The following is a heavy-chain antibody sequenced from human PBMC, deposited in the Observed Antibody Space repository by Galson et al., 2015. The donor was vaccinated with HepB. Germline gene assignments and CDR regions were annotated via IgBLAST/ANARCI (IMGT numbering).Heavy chain of an antibody. V-gene: IGHV3-30*03. CDR3: ARGANGGSDPFDF. CDR1: GFIFSDAW. D-gene: IGHD2-8*01. Sequence: SLRLSCAASGFIFSDAWMSWVRQAPGKGLEWVAVTSHDEEFKRYADSVRGRFTISRDNSKNQFSLMLGSVTAADTAVYFCARGANGGSDPFDFWGQGTMVTVSS. J-gene: IGHJ3*01. CDR2: TSHDEEFK.